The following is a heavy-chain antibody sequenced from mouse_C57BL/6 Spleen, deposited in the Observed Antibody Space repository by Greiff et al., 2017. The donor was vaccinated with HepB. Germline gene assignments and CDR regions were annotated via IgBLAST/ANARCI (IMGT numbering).Heavy chain of an antibody. V-gene: IGHV1-15*01. CDR1: GYTFTDYE. J-gene: IGHJ4*01. CDR2: IDPETGGT. CDR3: TRILGRGYAMDY. Sequence: VQLQQSGAELVRPGASVTLSCKASGYTFTDYEMHWVKQTPVHGLEWIGAIDPETGGTAYNQKFKGKAILTADKSSSTAYMELRSLTSEDSAVYYGTRILGRGYAMDYWGQGTSVTVSS. D-gene: IGHD4-1*01.